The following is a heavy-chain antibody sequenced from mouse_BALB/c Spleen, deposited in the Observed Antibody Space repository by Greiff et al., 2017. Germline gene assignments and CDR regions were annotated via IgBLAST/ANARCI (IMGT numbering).Heavy chain of an antibody. CDR1: GFSLTSYG. J-gene: IGHJ4*01. CDR2: IWAGGST. Sequence: VKLVESGPGLVAPSQSLSITCTVSGFSLTSYGVHWVRQPPGKGLEWLGVIWAGGSTNYNSALMSRLSISKDNSKSQVFLKMNSLQTDDTAMYYCARGWGYYAMDYWGQGTSVTVSS. V-gene: IGHV2-9*02. D-gene: IGHD4-1*01. CDR3: ARGWGYYAMDY.